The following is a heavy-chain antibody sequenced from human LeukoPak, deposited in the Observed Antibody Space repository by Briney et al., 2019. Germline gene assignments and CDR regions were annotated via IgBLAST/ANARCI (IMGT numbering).Heavy chain of an antibody. J-gene: IGHJ4*02. CDR2: LFYSGST. CDR1: GGSISSYY. D-gene: IGHD3-10*01. V-gene: IGHV4-59*01. Sequence: SETLSLTCTVSGGSISSYYWSWIRQPPGKGLEWIAYLFYSGSTDYNPSLESRVTISVDTSKNQFSLKLRSVTAADTAVYYCATVAVIRGVTYFDYWGQGTLVTVTS. CDR3: ATVAVIRGVTYFDY.